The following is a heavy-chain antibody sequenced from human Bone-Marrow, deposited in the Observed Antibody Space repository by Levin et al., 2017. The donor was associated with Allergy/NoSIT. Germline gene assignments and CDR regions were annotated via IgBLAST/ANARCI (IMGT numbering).Heavy chain of an antibody. CDR1: GFTFSDYA. V-gene: IGHV3-23*01. CDR2: INNGGETT. Sequence: PGGSLRLSCAASGFTFSDYAMSWVRQAPGEGLEWVATINNGGETTYYADSVKGRFTISRDNSKITLFVQMTRLRAEDTAVYYCARSPMVRGATYYFDFWGQGTLVTVSS. J-gene: IGHJ4*02. D-gene: IGHD3-10*01. CDR3: ARSPMVRGATYYFDF.